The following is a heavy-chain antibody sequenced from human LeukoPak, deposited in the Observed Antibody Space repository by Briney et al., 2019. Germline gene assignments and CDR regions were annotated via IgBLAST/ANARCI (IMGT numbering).Heavy chain of an antibody. CDR2: IYHSGST. CDR3: ARVLLRPAAAFDI. V-gene: IGHV4-30-2*05. CDR1: GGSISSGGYY. Sequence: PSQTLSLTCTVSGGSISSGGYYWSWIRQPPGKGLEWIGYIYHSGSTYYNPTLKSRVTISVDTSKNQFSLKLSSVTAADTAVYYCARVLLRPAAAFDIWGQGTMVTVSS. J-gene: IGHJ3*02. D-gene: IGHD3-22*01.